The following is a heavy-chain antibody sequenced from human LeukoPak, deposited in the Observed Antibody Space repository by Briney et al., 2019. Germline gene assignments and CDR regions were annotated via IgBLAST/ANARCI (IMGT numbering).Heavy chain of an antibody. Sequence: ASVKVSCKASGYTFTSYGISWVRQAPGQGLEWMGWISAYNGNTNYAQKLQGRVTITTDTSTSTAYMELRSLRSDDTAVYYCAAFRIAAAGTKYSLDYWGQGTLVTVSS. CDR2: ISAYNGNT. CDR3: AAFRIAAAGTKYSLDY. D-gene: IGHD6-13*01. J-gene: IGHJ4*02. V-gene: IGHV1-18*01. CDR1: GYTFTSYG.